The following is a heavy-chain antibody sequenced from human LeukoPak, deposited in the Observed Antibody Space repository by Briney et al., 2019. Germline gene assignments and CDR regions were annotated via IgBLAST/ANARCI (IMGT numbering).Heavy chain of an antibody. D-gene: IGHD3-22*01. Sequence: ASVKVSCKVSGYTLTELSMHWVRQAPGKGLEWMGGFDPEDGETIYAQKFQGRVTMTEDTSTDTAYMELSSLRSEDTAVYYCATEGRNYYDSSGYYGYFQHWGQGTLVTVSS. V-gene: IGHV1-24*01. CDR3: ATEGRNYYDSSGYYGYFQH. CDR1: GYTLTELS. J-gene: IGHJ1*01. CDR2: FDPEDGET.